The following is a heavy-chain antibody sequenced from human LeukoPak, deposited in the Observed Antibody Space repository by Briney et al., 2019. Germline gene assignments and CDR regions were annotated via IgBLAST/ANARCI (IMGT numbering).Heavy chain of an antibody. CDR2: INPNGGPT. Sequence: ASVKVSCNASGYTFTSFYIHWVRQAPGQGLEWMGIINPNGGPTTYAQKFQGRVTMTKDTSTSTVYMELSSLRSEDTAVYSCARVRVGAKYYFDYWGQGTLVTVSS. D-gene: IGHD1-26*01. CDR1: GYTFTSFY. CDR3: ARVRVGAKYYFDY. V-gene: IGHV1-46*01. J-gene: IGHJ4*02.